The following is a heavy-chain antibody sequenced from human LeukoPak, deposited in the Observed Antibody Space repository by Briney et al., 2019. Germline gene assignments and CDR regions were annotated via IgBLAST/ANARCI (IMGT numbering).Heavy chain of an antibody. Sequence: GGSLRLSCAASXFTFSSYLMSWVRQAPGKGLEWVANIKQDGSEKYYVDSVKGRFTISRDNAKNSLYLQMNSLRAEDTAVYYCARAPKYYYDSSGYYPNGYWGQGTLVTVSS. CDR2: IKQDGSEK. CDR1: XFTFSSYL. CDR3: ARAPKYYYDSSGYYPNGY. D-gene: IGHD3-22*01. J-gene: IGHJ4*02. V-gene: IGHV3-7*05.